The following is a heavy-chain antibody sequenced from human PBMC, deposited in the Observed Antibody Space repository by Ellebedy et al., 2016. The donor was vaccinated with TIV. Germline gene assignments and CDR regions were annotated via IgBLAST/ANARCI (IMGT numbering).Heavy chain of an antibody. CDR2: ISTDNGDT. J-gene: IGHJ6*02. Sequence: ASVKVSCKASGYTFSRYGFNWVRQAPGQGLEWMGWISTDNGDTDYSENLQGRVTMTTDTSTNTAYMELRNLTSDDTAVYYCARDWGGGKGITIFGVVTKYSMDVWGPGTTVTVSS. V-gene: IGHV1-18*01. D-gene: IGHD3-3*01. CDR1: GYTFSRYG. CDR3: ARDWGGGKGITIFGVVTKYSMDV.